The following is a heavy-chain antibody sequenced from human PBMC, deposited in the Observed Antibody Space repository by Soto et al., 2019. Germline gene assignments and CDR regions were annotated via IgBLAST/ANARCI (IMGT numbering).Heavy chain of an antibody. CDR3: ARAYGLDAFDF. J-gene: IGHJ3*01. CDR2: IFYSGST. CDR1: GGSFSSYY. V-gene: IGHV4-59*08. Sequence: SETLSGTCSVSGGSFSSYYWSWIRQPPGKGLEWIGYIFYSGSTNYNPSLKGRATISVDTPKNQFSLKLSSVTAADTAVYYCARAYGLDAFDFWGQGTMVTIS. D-gene: IGHD4-17*01.